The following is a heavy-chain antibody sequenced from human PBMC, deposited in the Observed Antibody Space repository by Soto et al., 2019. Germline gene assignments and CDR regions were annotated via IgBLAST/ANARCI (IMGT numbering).Heavy chain of an antibody. J-gene: IGHJ4*02. D-gene: IGHD6-13*01. CDR3: ASKAAVGTRGGACYFDY. V-gene: IGHV4-39*01. CDR2: IYYSGNT. Sequence: QLQLQESGPGLVKPSETLSLTCTVSGGSISSGTYYWGWIRQPPGKGLEWIGTIYYSGNTFYNPSLKSRVTISVDTSKNQSSLNLNSVTAADTAVYYCASKAAVGTRGGACYFDYWGQGTLVTVSS. CDR1: GGSISSGTYY.